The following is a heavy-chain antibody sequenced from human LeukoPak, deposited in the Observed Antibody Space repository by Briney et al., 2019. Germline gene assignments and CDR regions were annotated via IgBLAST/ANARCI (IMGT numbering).Heavy chain of an antibody. J-gene: IGHJ3*02. D-gene: IGHD3-10*01. CDR2: ISAYNGNT. V-gene: IGHV1-18*01. CDR1: GYTFTSYG. CDR3: ARWSGGSGPKIDAFDI. Sequence: ASVKVSCKASGYTFTSYGISWVRQAPGQGLEWMGWISAYNGNTNYAQKLQGRVTMTTDTSTSTAYMELRSLRSDDTAVYYCARWSGGSGPKIDAFDIWGQGTMVTVSS.